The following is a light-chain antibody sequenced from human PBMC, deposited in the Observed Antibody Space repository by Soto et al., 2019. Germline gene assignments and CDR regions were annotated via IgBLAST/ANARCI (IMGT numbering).Light chain of an antibody. V-gene: IGLV2-11*01. J-gene: IGLJ1*01. CDR3: CSFAGSYSYV. CDR1: SSDVGRYDY. CDR2: DVT. Sequence: SALTQPRSVSGSPGQSVTISCTGSSSDVGRYDYVSWYQQYPGEAPKLIINDVTERPSGVPDRFSGSKSGNTASLTISGLRAEDEAAYSCCSFAGSYSYVFGSGTKVT.